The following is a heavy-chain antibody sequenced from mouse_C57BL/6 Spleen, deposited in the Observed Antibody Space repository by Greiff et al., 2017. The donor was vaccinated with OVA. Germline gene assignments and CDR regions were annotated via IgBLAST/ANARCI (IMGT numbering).Heavy chain of an antibody. D-gene: IGHD2-1*01. Sequence: VQLQQPGAELVKPGASVKLSCKASGYTFTSSWMNWVKQRPGQGLEWIGMIHPNSGSTNYNEKFKSKATLTVDKSSSTAYMQLSSLTSEDSAVYYCAYGNSAAWFAYWGQGTLVTVSA. V-gene: IGHV1-64*01. J-gene: IGHJ3*01. CDR1: GYTFTSSW. CDR3: AYGNSAAWFAY. CDR2: IHPNSGST.